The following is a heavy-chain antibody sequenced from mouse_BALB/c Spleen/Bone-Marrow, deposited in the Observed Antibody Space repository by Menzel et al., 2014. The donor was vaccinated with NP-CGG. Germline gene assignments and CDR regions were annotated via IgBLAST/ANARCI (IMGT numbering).Heavy chain of an antibody. CDR3: ARSLYYRYDFFDY. V-gene: IGHV5-17*02. J-gene: IGHJ2*01. Sequence: EVHLVESGGGLVQPGGSRKLSCAASGFTSSSFGMHWVRQAPEKGLEWVAYISSGSSTIYYADTVKGRFTISRDNPKNTLFLQMTSLRSEDTAMYYCARSLYYRYDFFDYWGQGTTLTVSS. CDR2: ISSGSSTI. CDR1: GFTSSSFG. D-gene: IGHD2-14*01.